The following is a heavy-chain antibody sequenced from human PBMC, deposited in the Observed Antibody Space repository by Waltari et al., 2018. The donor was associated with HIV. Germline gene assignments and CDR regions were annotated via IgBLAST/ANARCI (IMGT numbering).Heavy chain of an antibody. V-gene: IGHV4-4*07. CDR2: TYTSGSL. CDR1: GASISSYY. D-gene: IGHD3-22*01. J-gene: IGHJ4*02. CDR3: ARGGYYYPD. Sequence: QVQLQESGPGLVKPSDTLSLTCTVSGASISSYYWSWIRQPAGKGLEWVGRTYTSGSLNYNPPFRGRVTLSVDTSKNQFSLKMNSVTAADAAVYYCARGGYYYPDWGQGTLVTVSS.